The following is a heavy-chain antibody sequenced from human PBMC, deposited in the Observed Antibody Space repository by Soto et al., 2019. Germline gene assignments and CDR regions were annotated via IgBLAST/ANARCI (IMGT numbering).Heavy chain of an antibody. CDR2: ISGKNGNT. V-gene: IGHV1-18*04. J-gene: IGHJ6*02. CDR3: ARVASSIEVGPDYGMDV. CDR1: GYTFISHG. Sequence: QVQLVQSGVEVKKPGASVKVSCKASGYTFISHGISWVRQAPGQGLEWMGWISGKNGNTNYAQKLQGRVTLTTDTATSTAYMELRSLRSDDTAVYYCARVASSIEVGPDYGMDVWGQGTTGTVAS. D-gene: IGHD2-15*01.